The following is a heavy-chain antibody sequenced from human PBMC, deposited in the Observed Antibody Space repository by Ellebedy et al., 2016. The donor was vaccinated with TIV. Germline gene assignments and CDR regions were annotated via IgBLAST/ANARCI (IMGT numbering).Heavy chain of an antibody. V-gene: IGHV4-4*07. D-gene: IGHD1-14*01. CDR3: ARLRQSRDRSHWYFDL. Sequence: SETLSLTXTVSGGSFSSYYWSWIRQAAGKGLEWIGRSFMGGSTTYNPSLKNRVTMSADASTTQLSLGLSAVTAADTAVYFCARLRQSRDRSHWYFDLWGRGTLVTVSS. CDR1: GGSFSSYY. CDR2: SFMGGST. J-gene: IGHJ2*01.